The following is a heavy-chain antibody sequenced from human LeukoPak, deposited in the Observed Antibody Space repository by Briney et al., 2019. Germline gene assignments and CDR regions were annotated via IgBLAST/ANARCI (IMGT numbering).Heavy chain of an antibody. V-gene: IGHV4-34*01. CDR1: GGSFSGYY. D-gene: IGHD2-2*01. CDR3: ARHFLRFIVVVPAAPNKYYYYYMDV. Sequence: SETLSLTCAVYGGSFSGYYWSWIRQPPGKGLEWIGEINHSGSTNYNPSLKSRVTISVDTSKNQFSLKLSSVTAADTAVYYCARHFLRFIVVVPAAPNKYYYYYMDVWGKGTTVTVSS. J-gene: IGHJ6*03. CDR2: INHSGST.